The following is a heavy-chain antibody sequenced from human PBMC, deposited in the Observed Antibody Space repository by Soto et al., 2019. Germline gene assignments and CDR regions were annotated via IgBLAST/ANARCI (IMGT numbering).Heavy chain of an antibody. J-gene: IGHJ6*02. D-gene: IGHD3-10*01. CDR1: GNTFTRHY. CDR2: VNPSGGTT. V-gene: IGHV1-46*01. Sequence: QVQLVQSGAEVKKPGASVKVSCTASGNTFTRHYMHWVRQAPGQGLDWMGMVNPSGGTTTYAQRFQGRVTMTRDTSTSTVYMELSSLRSEDTAVYYCARDSRALLWFGELYPYGMDVWGQGTTVTVSS. CDR3: ARDSRALLWFGELYPYGMDV.